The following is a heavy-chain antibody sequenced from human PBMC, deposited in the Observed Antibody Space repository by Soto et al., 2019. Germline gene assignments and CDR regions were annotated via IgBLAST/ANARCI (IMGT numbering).Heavy chain of an antibody. CDR2: ISGSGGST. D-gene: IGHD4-4*01. CDR1: GFTFSSYS. CDR3: AKEYSNYDYYYYYMDV. J-gene: IGHJ6*03. Sequence: GSLRLSCAASGFTFSSYSMSWVRQAPGKGLEWVSAISGSGGSTYYADTVKGRFTISRDNSKNTLYLQMNSLRAEDTAVYYCAKEYSNYDYYYYYMDVWGKGTTVTVSS. V-gene: IGHV3-23*01.